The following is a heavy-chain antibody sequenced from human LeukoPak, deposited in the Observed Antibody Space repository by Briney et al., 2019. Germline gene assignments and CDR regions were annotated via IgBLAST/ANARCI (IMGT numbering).Heavy chain of an antibody. Sequence: GGSLRLSCAASGFTFSSYSMNWVRQAPGRGLEWVSSISSSSSYIYYADSVKGRFTISRDNAKNSLYLQMNSPRAEDTAVYYCARAVRFITVAGGTREFDYWGQGTLVTVSS. D-gene: IGHD6-19*01. CDR3: ARAVRFITVAGGTREFDY. CDR1: GFTFSSYS. J-gene: IGHJ4*02. CDR2: ISSSSSYI. V-gene: IGHV3-21*01.